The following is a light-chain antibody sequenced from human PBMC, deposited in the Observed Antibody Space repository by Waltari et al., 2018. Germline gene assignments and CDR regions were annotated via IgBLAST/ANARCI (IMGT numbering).Light chain of an antibody. V-gene: IGKV1-5*03. Sequence: DIQMTQSPSTLSASVGDRVTVTCRASQTIDTYLAWFQRKPGKAPKLLIYEASTLENGVPSRFSGSGSGTEFTLTISSLEPDDFATYYCQQYNSYWWTFGLGTKVEV. J-gene: IGKJ1*01. CDR2: EAS. CDR1: QTIDTY. CDR3: QQYNSYWWT.